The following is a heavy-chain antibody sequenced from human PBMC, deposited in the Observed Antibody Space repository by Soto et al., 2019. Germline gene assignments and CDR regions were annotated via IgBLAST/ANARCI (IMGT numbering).Heavy chain of an antibody. Sequence: GGSLRLSCAGSGFTFSSYGIHWVRQAPGKGLEWVALISYDGVNEKYTESVKDRFTISRDDSHNVAYLQMSSLRTEDTAMYYCAKDRYSGTYPTDFDYWGQGSLVTV. J-gene: IGHJ4*02. CDR2: ISYDGVNE. CDR3: AKDRYSGTYPTDFDY. CDR1: GFTFSSYG. V-gene: IGHV3-30*18. D-gene: IGHD1-26*01.